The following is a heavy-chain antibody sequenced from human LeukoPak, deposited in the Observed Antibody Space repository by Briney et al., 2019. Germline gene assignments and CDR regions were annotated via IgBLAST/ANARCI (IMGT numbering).Heavy chain of an antibody. CDR2: ISAYNGNT. CDR1: GYTFTSYG. D-gene: IGHD3-10*01. CDR3: ARATYGYYGSGTQLEGVDY. V-gene: IGHV1-18*01. Sequence: ASVKVSCKASGYTFTSYGISWVRQAPGQGLEWMGWISAYNGNTNYAQKLQGRVTMTTDTFTSTAYMELRSLRSDDTAVYYCARATYGYYGSGTQLEGVDYWGQGTLVTVSS. J-gene: IGHJ4*02.